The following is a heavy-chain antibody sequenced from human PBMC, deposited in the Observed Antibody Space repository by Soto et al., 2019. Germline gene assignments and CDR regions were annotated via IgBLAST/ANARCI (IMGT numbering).Heavy chain of an antibody. Sequence: GGSLRLSCAASGFTFSSYAMSWVRQAPGKGLEWVSAISGSGGSTYYADSVNGRFTIARDNSKNTLYLQMNSLRAEDTAVYYCAKILAAADPSRYYYGMDVWGQGTTVTVSS. CDR2: ISGSGGST. CDR1: GFTFSSYA. D-gene: IGHD3-3*01. J-gene: IGHJ6*02. V-gene: IGHV3-23*01. CDR3: AKILAAADPSRYYYGMDV.